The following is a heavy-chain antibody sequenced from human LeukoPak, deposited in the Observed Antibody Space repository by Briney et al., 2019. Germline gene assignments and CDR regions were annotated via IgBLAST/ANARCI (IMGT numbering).Heavy chain of an antibody. V-gene: IGHV4-59*01. J-gene: IGHJ3*02. CDR1: GGSISPYY. CDR2: IYYSGST. CDR3: ARRRVGGTATWGAFDI. Sequence: SETLSLTCTVSGGSISPYYWSWIRQPPGKGLECIGYIYYSGSTNYNPSLKSRVTISVDTSKNQFSLKLTSVTAADTAVYYCARRRVGGTATWGAFDIWGQGTMVTVSS. D-gene: IGHD7-27*01.